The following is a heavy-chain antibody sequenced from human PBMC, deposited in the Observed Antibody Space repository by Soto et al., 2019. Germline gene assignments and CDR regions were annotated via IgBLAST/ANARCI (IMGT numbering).Heavy chain of an antibody. Sequence: GGSLRLSCAASGFTFSSYSMNWVRQAPGKGLEWVSYISSSSSTIYYADSVKGRFTISRDNAKNSLYLQMNSLRAEDTAVYYCARGSIFGVVIESYFDYWGQGTLVTVSS. D-gene: IGHD3-3*01. CDR2: ISSSSSTI. J-gene: IGHJ4*02. CDR3: ARGSIFGVVIESYFDY. V-gene: IGHV3-48*01. CDR1: GFTFSSYS.